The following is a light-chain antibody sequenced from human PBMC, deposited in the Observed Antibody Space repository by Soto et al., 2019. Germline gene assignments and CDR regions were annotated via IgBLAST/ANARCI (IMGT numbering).Light chain of an antibody. CDR3: MQRLEFPLT. CDR2: TLS. Sequence: DIVMTQSPLSLPVTPGESASISCRSSQSLWDSDDGNTYLDWYLQKPGQSPQLLIYTLSYRASXVXDXXSGSGSGTDFTLKIGRVEAEDVGVYYCMQRLEFPLTFGGGTKVDIK. CDR1: QSLWDSDDGNTY. J-gene: IGKJ4*01. V-gene: IGKV2-40*01.